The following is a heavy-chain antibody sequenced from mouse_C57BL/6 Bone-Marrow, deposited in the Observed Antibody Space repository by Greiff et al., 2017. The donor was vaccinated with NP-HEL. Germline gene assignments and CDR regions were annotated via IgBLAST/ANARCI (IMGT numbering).Heavy chain of an antibody. CDR3: ARPYGSSYDWYFDV. CDR2: ILPGSGST. D-gene: IGHD1-1*01. CDR1: GYTFTGYW. V-gene: IGHV1-9*01. J-gene: IGHJ1*03. Sequence: QVQLQQSGAELMKPGASVKLSCKATGYTFTGYWIEWVKQRPGHGLEWIGEILPGSGSTNYNVKFKGKATFTADTSSNTAYMQLSSLTTEDSAIYYCARPYGSSYDWYFDVWGTGTTVTVSS.